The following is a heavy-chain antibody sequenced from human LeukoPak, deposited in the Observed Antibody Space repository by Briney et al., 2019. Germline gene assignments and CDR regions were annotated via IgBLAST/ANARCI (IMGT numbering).Heavy chain of an antibody. Sequence: SETLSLTCAVSGGSISSSNWWSWVRQPPGKGLEWIGEIYHSGSTNYNPSLKSRVTISVDKSKNQFSLKLSSVTAADTAVYYCARVFPYYYDSSGYFDAFDIWGQGTMVTVSS. J-gene: IGHJ3*02. V-gene: IGHV4-4*02. CDR2: IYHSGST. CDR3: ARVFPYYYDSSGYFDAFDI. CDR1: GGSISSSNW. D-gene: IGHD3-22*01.